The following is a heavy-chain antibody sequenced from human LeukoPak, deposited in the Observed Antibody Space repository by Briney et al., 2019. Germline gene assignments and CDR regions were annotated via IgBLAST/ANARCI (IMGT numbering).Heavy chain of an antibody. CDR2: IYPGDSDT. Sequence: GESLKISCKGSGYSFTSYWIGWVRQMPGKGLEWMGIIYPGDSDTRYNPSFQGQVTISADKSISTAYLQWSSLKASDTAMYYCARRYYYDSSPFDYWGQGTLVTVSS. CDR3: ARRYYYDSSPFDY. J-gene: IGHJ4*02. D-gene: IGHD3-22*01. CDR1: GYSFTSYW. V-gene: IGHV5-51*01.